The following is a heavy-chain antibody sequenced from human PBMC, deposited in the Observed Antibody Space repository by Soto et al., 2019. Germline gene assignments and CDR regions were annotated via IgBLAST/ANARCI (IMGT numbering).Heavy chain of an antibody. Sequence: QLQLQESGPGLVKPSETLSLTCTVSGGSISSSSYHWGWIRQPPGKGLEWIGSMFYGGSTYYNPSLKSRVTISVDTSKSQFSLKLSSVTAADPSVYYCARTLYVDIVATGFWGQGTLVTVSS. CDR3: ARTLYVDIVATGF. V-gene: IGHV4-39*01. CDR1: GGSISSSSYH. D-gene: IGHD5-12*01. CDR2: MFYGGST. J-gene: IGHJ4*02.